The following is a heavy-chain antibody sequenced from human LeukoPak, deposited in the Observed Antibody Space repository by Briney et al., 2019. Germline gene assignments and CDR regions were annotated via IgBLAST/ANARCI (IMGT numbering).Heavy chain of an antibody. CDR1: GFTFSDYY. J-gene: IGHJ4*02. Sequence: AGGSLRLSCAASGFTFSDYYMSWIRQAPGKGREGVSYISSSGSTIYYADSVKGRFTISRDNAKNSLYLQMNSLRAEDTAVYYCARVYCGGDCYSTPPATFDYWGQGTLVTVSS. CDR2: ISSSGSTI. V-gene: IGHV3-11*01. D-gene: IGHD2-21*02. CDR3: ARVYCGGDCYSTPPATFDY.